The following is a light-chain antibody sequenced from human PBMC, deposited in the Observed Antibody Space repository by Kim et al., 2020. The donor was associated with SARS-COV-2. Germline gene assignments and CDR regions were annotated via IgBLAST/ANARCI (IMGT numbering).Light chain of an antibody. CDR3: SSHTTSSTYV. CDR1: SSDVGYYTS. V-gene: IGLV2-14*03. Sequence: GHEFTISCTGTSSDVGYYTSVSWYQQHTGKAPKLIIYDGSERASGVSNRFSGSQSGNTASLAISGLRAEDEADYYCSSHTTSSTYVFGSGTRVTVL. CDR2: DGS. J-gene: IGLJ1*01.